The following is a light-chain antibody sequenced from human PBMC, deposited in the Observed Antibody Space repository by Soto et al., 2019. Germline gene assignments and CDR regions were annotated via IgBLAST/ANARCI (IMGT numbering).Light chain of an antibody. CDR1: QSVSSY. CDR3: QQRSNWPPGLT. V-gene: IGKV3-11*01. CDR2: DAS. J-gene: IGKJ4*01. Sequence: EIVLTQSPSTLSLSPGERATLSCRASQSVSSYLAWYQQKPGQAPRLLIYDASNRATGIPARFSGSGSWTDFTLTISSLEPEDFAVYYWQQRSNWPPGLTFGGGTKVEIK.